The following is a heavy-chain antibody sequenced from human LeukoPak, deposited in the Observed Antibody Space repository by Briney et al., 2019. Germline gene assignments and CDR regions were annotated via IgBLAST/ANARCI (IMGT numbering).Heavy chain of an antibody. Sequence: AGGSLRLSCAASGFTFSSYWMHWVRQVPGKGLVWVSRINSDGSSTSYADSVKGRFTISRDNAKNTLYVQMNSLRAEDTADCSTGSGHAFDIWGRGTMVTVSS. V-gene: IGHV3-74*01. D-gene: IGHD3-10*01. CDR3: GSGHAFDI. CDR2: INSDGSST. CDR1: GFTFSSYW. J-gene: IGHJ3*02.